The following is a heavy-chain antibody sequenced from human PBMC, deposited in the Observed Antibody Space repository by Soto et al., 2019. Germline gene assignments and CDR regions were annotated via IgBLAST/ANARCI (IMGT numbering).Heavy chain of an antibody. CDR2: IYYSGST. J-gene: IGHJ4*02. CDR3: ARMGDFVDTAMVLNFDY. Sequence: PSETLSLTCTVSGGSISSYYWSWIRQHPGKGLEWIGYIYYSGSTYYNPSLKSRVTISVDTSKNQFSLMLSSVTAADTAVYYCARMGDFVDTAMVLNFDYWGQGTLVTVSS. V-gene: IGHV4-59*06. D-gene: IGHD5-18*01. CDR1: GGSISSYY.